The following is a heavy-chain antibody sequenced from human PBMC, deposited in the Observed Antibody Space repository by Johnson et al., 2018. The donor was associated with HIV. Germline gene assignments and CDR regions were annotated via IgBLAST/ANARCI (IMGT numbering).Heavy chain of an antibody. J-gene: IGHJ3*01. V-gene: IGHV3-9*01. Sequence: VQLVESGGGLVQPGRSLRLSCAASGCTFYDYDMHLVRQAPGKGLEWVSGIGWTSGSLGYADSVKGRFTISRDNSKNKLYLQMNRLRAEDTAVYYCATGRASVWGQGTMVTVSS. CDR2: IGWTSGSL. CDR3: ATGRASV. CDR1: GCTFYDYD. D-gene: IGHD1-14*01.